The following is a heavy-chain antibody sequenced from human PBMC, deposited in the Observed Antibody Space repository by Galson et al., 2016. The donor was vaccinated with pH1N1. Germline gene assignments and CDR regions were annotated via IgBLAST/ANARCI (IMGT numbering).Heavy chain of an antibody. V-gene: IGHV1-46*01. CDR2: IDPSYGST. J-gene: IGHJ4*02. CDR1: GYRFTKYC. Sequence: SVKVSCKASGYRFTKYCMHWVRQAPGQGLDWMGIIDPSYGSTTYAEKFQDRITMTRDTSTSTVYMELSSLTSEDTAVYYCATFAGADHVFDNWGQGTLVIVSS. CDR3: ATFAGADHVFDN. D-gene: IGHD7-27*01.